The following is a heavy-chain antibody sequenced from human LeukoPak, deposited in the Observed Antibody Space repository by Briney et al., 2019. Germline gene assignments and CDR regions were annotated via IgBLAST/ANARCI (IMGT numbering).Heavy chain of an antibody. V-gene: IGHV3-30*18. CDR2: ISYDGSKK. CDR3: ANEYHRVHDAFDA. Sequence: AGGSLRLSCAAPGFTFSSESMHWVRQAPGKGLEWVAVISYDGSKKYPADSVKGRFTISRDNSKSTVYLQMNSLTSEDTAVYYCANEYHRVHDAFDAWGHGTMVTVSS. D-gene: IGHD2-2*01. J-gene: IGHJ3*01. CDR1: GFTFSSES.